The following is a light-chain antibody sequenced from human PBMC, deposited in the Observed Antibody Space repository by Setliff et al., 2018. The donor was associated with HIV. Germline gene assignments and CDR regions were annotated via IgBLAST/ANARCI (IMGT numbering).Light chain of an antibody. V-gene: IGLV7-46*01. Sequence: QAVVTQEPSLTVSPGGTVTLTCGSSTGPVTSNQYPYWFQQKPGQAPRTLIYDTNNRYPWTPARFSGSLLGGEAALTLSGALPEDEAEYYCLLSNSSARPNWVFGGGTKVTVL. CDR1: TGPVTSNQY. CDR2: DTN. CDR3: LLSNSSARPNWV. J-gene: IGLJ3*02.